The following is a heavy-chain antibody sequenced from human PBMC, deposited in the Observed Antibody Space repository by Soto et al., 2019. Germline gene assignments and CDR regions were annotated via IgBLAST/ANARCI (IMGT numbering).Heavy chain of an antibody. V-gene: IGHV4-30-2*01. CDR3: ARGLITGSHYSGGWYYFDS. CDR1: GGSISSGGYS. Sequence: SETLSLTCAVSGGSISSGGYSWSWIRQPPGKGLEWIGYIYHSGSTYYNPSLKSRVTISVDRSKNQFSLKLSSVTAADTAVYYCARGLITGSHYSGGWYYFDSWGQGTQVTVSS. CDR2: IYHSGST. D-gene: IGHD6-19*01. J-gene: IGHJ4*02.